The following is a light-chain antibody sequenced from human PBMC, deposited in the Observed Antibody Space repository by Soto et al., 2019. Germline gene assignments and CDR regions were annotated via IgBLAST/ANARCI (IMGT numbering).Light chain of an antibody. Sequence: QSVLTXPASVSGSPGQSMTIACTGTSIDVGTYNLVSWYQQEPGKAPKLMIFEGSKRPSGVSNRFSGSKSGNTASLTISGLQAEDEADYYCCSYAGSSTLVFGTGTKVTVL. CDR3: CSYAGSSTLV. CDR2: EGS. CDR1: SIDVGTYNL. J-gene: IGLJ1*01. V-gene: IGLV2-23*03.